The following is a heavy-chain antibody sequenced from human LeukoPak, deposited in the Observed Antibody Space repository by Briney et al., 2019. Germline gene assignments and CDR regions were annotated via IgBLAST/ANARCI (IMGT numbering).Heavy chain of an antibody. CDR2: INPSGGST. D-gene: IGHD1-1*01. CDR1: GYTFTSYD. CDR3: ARYWNGDFDY. Sequence: ASVKVSCKAFGYTFTSYDMYWVRQAPGQGLEWMGIINPSGGSTNYALKFQGRVTMTRDTSTSTVYMELSSLRSEDTAVYYCARYWNGDFDYWGQGTLVTVSP. J-gene: IGHJ4*02. V-gene: IGHV1-46*03.